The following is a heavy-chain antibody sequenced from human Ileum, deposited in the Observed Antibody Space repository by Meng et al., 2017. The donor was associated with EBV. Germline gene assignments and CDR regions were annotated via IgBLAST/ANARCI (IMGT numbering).Heavy chain of an antibody. D-gene: IGHD5-24*01. V-gene: IGHV3-30-3*01. Sequence: VARVGAGGGVVPPGRSLRLSCAASGFTFSSYAMHWGRQAPGKGLEWVAVISYDGSNKYYADSVKGRFTISRDNSKNTLYLQMNSLRAEDTAVYYCARDRDGYHDYWGQGTLVTVSS. CDR3: ARDRDGYHDY. J-gene: IGHJ4*02. CDR1: GFTFSSYA. CDR2: ISYDGSNK.